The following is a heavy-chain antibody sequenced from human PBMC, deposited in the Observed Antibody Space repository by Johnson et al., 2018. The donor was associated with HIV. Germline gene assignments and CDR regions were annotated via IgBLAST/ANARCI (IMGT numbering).Heavy chain of an antibody. CDR3: ARVGYYYDSSGYYPHGAFDI. CDR2: INWNGDST. CDR1: GFTFSDYY. Sequence: VQLVESGGGLVKPGGSLRLSCAASGFTFSDYYMSWIRQAPGKGLEWVSGINWNGDSTGYADSVKGRFTISKDNAKNSLYLQMNSLRAEDTAVYYCARVGYYYDSSGYYPHGAFDIWGQGTMVTVSS. J-gene: IGHJ3*02. D-gene: IGHD3-22*01. V-gene: IGHV3-20*04.